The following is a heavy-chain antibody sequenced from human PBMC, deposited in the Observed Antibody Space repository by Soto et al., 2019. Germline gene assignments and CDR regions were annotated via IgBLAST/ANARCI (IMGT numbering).Heavy chain of an antibody. D-gene: IGHD2-21*02. CDR1: GFIFSNTW. CDR2: IKSKTDGETT. V-gene: IGHV3-15*07. Sequence: EVQLVESGGDLVKPGGSLRFSCVASGFIFSNTWMHWVRQAPGKGLEWVGRIKSKTDGETTDYAAPVKGRFTISRDDSQHTLYLQMNGLTTEDTAVYYCTTGYGLVTYFDHWGQGTLLTVSS. J-gene: IGHJ4*02. CDR3: TTGYGLVTYFDH.